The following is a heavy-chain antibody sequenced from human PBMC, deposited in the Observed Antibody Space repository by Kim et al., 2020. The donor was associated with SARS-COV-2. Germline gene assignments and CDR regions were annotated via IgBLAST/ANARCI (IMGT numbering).Heavy chain of an antibody. CDR1: GFTFSSYG. CDR3: ARDPQLRGYSPLGWYFDL. Sequence: GGSLRLSCAASGFTFSSYGMHWVRQAPGKGLEWVAVISYDGSNKYYADSVKGRFTISRDNSKNTLYLQMNSLRAEDTAVYYCARDPQLRGYSPLGWYFDLWGRGTLVTVSS. J-gene: IGHJ2*01. CDR2: ISYDGSNK. V-gene: IGHV3-33*05. D-gene: IGHD5-18*01.